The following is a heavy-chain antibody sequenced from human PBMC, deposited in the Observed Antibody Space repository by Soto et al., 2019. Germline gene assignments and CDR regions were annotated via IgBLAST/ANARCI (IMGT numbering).Heavy chain of an antibody. Sequence: QVQLVQSGAEVKKPGSSVKVSCKASGGTFSSYAISWVRQAPGQGLEWMGGVIPIFVTANYEQKFQGRVTITADESTSTAYIELSSLRSEDTAVYYCARKDHMLTGYLDYWGKGTLVTVSS. CDR1: GGTFSSYA. D-gene: IGHD3-9*01. V-gene: IGHV1-69*01. CDR2: VIPIFVTA. J-gene: IGHJ4*02. CDR3: ARKDHMLTGYLDY.